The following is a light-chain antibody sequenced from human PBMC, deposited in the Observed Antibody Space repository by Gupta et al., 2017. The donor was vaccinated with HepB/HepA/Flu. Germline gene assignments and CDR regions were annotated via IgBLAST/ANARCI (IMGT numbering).Light chain of an antibody. Sequence: QSVLTQPPSASGTPGQRVTISCSGSSSNIGSNYVYWYQQFPGTAPKLLIYRNNQRPSGVPDRFSGSKSGTSASLAISGLRSDDEADCYCATWDDSLSGYVFGNGTNVTVL. J-gene: IGLJ1*01. CDR1: SSNIGSNY. CDR2: RNN. V-gene: IGLV1-47*01. CDR3: ATWDDSLSGYV.